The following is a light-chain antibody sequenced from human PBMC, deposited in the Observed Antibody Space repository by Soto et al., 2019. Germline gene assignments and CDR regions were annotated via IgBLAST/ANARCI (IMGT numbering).Light chain of an antibody. CDR2: DAS. CDR1: QSVSSD. J-gene: IGKJ4*01. Sequence: EIVLTQSPATLSLSPGERGILSCRDSQSVSSDLAWYQQKPGQAPRLLIYDASNRATGIPARFSGSGSGTDFTLTISSLEPEDFAVYYCQQRYSWPLTFGGGTKVEIK. V-gene: IGKV3-11*01. CDR3: QQRYSWPLT.